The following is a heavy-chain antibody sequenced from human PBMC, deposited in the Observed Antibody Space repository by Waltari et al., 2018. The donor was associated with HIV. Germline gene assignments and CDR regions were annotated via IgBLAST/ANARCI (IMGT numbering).Heavy chain of an antibody. CDR2: INHSGST. Sequence: QVQLQQWGAGLLKPSETLFLTCAVYGGSFSGYYWSWIRQPPGTGLEWIGEINHSGSTNYNPSLKSRVTISVDTSKNQFSLKLSSVTAADTAVYYCASLGPYCSGGSCYTSNFDYWGQGTLVTVSS. V-gene: IGHV4-34*01. CDR1: GGSFSGYY. J-gene: IGHJ4*02. D-gene: IGHD2-15*01. CDR3: ASLGPYCSGGSCYTSNFDY.